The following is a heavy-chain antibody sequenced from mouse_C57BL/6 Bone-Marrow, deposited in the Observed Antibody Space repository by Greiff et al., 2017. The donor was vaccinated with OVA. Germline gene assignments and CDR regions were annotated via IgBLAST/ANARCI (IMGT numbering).Heavy chain of an antibody. CDR3: ARDYYGSSYEPHYYAMDY. Sequence: EVQLVESGPGLVKPSQSLSLTCSVTGYSITSGYYWNWIRQFPGNKLEWMGYISYDGSNNYNPSLKNRISITRDTSKNQFFLKLNSVTTEDTATYYCARDYYGSSYEPHYYAMDYWGQGTSVTVSS. CDR1: GYSITSGYY. D-gene: IGHD1-1*01. CDR2: ISYDGSN. V-gene: IGHV3-6*01. J-gene: IGHJ4*01.